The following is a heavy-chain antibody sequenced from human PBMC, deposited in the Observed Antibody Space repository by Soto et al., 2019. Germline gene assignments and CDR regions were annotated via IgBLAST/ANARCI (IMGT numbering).Heavy chain of an antibody. V-gene: IGHV3-23*01. CDR3: AKSPHDYSHDY. Sequence: EVQLLESGGGLVQPGGSLGLSCAASGFTFSSYAMSWVRQAPGKGLEWVSTISSSGGSTYYADSVKGRFTISRDNSKNTLYLQMNSLRAEDTAVYYCAKSPHDYSHDYWGQGTLVTVSS. CDR2: ISSSGGST. J-gene: IGHJ4*02. D-gene: IGHD4-17*01. CDR1: GFTFSSYA.